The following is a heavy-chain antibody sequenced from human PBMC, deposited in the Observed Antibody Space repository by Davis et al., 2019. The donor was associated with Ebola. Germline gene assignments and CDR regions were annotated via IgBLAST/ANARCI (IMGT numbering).Heavy chain of an antibody. CDR3: ARRGASGWSPFDY. V-gene: IGHV3-7*01. CDR1: GFTFSSYW. Sequence: PGGSLRLSCAASGFTFSSYWMSWDRQAPGKGPEWVANIKQDGSEKYYVDSVKGRFTISRDNAKNSLYLQMNSLRAEDTAVYYCARRGASGWSPFDYWGQGTLVTVSS. CDR2: IKQDGSEK. D-gene: IGHD3-3*01. J-gene: IGHJ4*02.